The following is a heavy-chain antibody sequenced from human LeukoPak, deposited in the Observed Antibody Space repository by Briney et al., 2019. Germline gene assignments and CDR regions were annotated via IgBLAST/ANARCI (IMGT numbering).Heavy chain of an antibody. J-gene: IGHJ3*02. D-gene: IGHD7-27*01. CDR2: IYYSGST. CDR3: ARGLKLGDAFDI. Sequence: PSETLSLTCTVSGGSISSYYWSWIRQPPGKGLEWIGYIYYSGSTNYNPSLKSRVTISVDTSKNQFSLKLSSVTAEDTAVYYCARGLKLGDAFDIWGQGTMVTVSS. CDR1: GGSISSYY. V-gene: IGHV4-59*08.